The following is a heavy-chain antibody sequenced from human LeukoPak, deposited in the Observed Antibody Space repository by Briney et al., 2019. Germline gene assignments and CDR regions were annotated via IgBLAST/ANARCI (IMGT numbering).Heavy chain of an antibody. D-gene: IGHD3-16*02. CDR1: GFTFDDYA. J-gene: IGHJ3*02. V-gene: IGHV3-9*01. Sequence: GGSPRLSCAASGFTFDDYAMHWVRQAPGKGLEWVSYISWNSGSIDYGDSVKGRFTISRDNAKKSLYLQMNSLRTEDTALYYCAKDLSRWGSYRSDAFDIWGQGTMVTVSS. CDR3: AKDLSRWGSYRSDAFDI. CDR2: ISWNSGSI.